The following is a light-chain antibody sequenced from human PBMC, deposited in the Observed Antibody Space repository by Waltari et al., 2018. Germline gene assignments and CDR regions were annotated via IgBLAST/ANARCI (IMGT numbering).Light chain of an antibody. CDR2: HAS. J-gene: IGKJ1*01. Sequence: TVVTQSPATLSVSPGERATLSCRTSQTIGLSLAWYQQEPGQAPRLLIYHASTRATGIPARFSGSGSESEFTLTISSLQSEDVALYYCQQYNNWPPGTFGQGTRVEI. CDR3: QQYNNWPPGT. V-gene: IGKV3-15*01. CDR1: QTIGLS.